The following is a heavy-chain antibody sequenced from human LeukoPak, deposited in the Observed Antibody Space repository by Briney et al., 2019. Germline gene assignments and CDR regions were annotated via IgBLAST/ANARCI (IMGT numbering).Heavy chain of an antibody. CDR1: GFTVSTNY. J-gene: IGHJ4*02. CDR2: IRSDGST. Sequence: GGSLRLSCAASGFTVSTNYMSWVRQAPGKGLEWVSVIRSDGSTYYVASVKGRFIISRDNSKNTLYLQMNSLRAEDTAVYYCATSDYVWGSYRPDYWGQGTLVTVSS. D-gene: IGHD3-16*02. CDR3: ATSDYVWGSYRPDY. V-gene: IGHV3-66*01.